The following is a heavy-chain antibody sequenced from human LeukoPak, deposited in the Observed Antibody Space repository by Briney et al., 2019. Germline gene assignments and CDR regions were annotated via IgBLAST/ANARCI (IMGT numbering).Heavy chain of an antibody. CDR1: GFTFSDYY. Sequence: TAGGSLRPSCAASGFTFSDYYMTWIRQAPGEGLEWLSYISNSGSSVIYADSVMDRFTVSRDNAKRSLYLQIKSLRDDDTAVYHCALGTINKDYYFGMDVWGQGTTVTVSS. CDR2: ISNSGSSV. D-gene: IGHD2-8*01. J-gene: IGHJ6*02. CDR3: ALGTINKDYYFGMDV. V-gene: IGHV3-11*01.